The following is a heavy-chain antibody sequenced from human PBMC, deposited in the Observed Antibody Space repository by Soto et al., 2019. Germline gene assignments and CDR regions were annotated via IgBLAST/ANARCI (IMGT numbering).Heavy chain of an antibody. Sequence: ASVKVSCKVSGYTLTELSMHWVRQAPGKGLEWVGGFDPEDGETIYAQKFQGRVTMTEDTSTDTAYMELSSLRSEDTAVYYCARCIQGDYYYGMDVWGQGTTVTVSS. V-gene: IGHV1-24*01. J-gene: IGHJ6*02. CDR3: ARCIQGDYYYGMDV. CDR2: FDPEDGET. D-gene: IGHD5-18*01. CDR1: GYTLTELS.